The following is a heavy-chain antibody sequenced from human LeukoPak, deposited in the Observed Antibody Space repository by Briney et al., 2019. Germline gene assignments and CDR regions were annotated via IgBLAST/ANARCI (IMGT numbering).Heavy chain of an antibody. D-gene: IGHD5-24*01. CDR3: AREMATIGP. CDR1: GGSFSDYY. V-gene: IGHV4-34*01. CDR2: INHSGST. J-gene: IGHJ5*02. Sequence: SETLSLTCAVYGGSFSDYYWSWIRQPPGKGLEWIGEINHSGSTYYNPSLKSRVTISVDTSKNQFSLKLSSVTAADTAVYYCAREMATIGPWGQGTLVTVSS.